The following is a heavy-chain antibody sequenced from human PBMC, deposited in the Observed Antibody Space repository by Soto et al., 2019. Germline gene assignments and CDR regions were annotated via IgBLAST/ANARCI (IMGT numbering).Heavy chain of an antibody. Sequence: GGSLRLSCAASGFTFRSFTMNWVRQAPGKGLEWVSTISSNSAYIHYTDALRGRFTISRDNAKNSLHLQMNSLRAEDTAVYYCTRDASRDSSARGWFDPWGPGTLVTV. CDR2: ISSNSAYI. CDR3: TRDASRDSSARGWFDP. J-gene: IGHJ5*02. D-gene: IGHD6-13*01. V-gene: IGHV3-21*01. CDR1: GFTFRSFT.